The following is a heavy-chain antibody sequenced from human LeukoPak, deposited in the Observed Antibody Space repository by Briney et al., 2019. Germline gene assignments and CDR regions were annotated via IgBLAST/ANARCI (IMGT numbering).Heavy chain of an antibody. Sequence: PGGSLRLSCAASGFTFSSYWMSWVRQAPGKGLEWVANIKQDGSEKYYVDSVKGRFTISRDNAKNPLYLQMNSLRAEDTAVYYCARDLPGIAAAGDYMDVWGKGTTVTVSS. CDR3: ARDLPGIAAAGDYMDV. CDR1: GFTFSSYW. D-gene: IGHD6-13*01. J-gene: IGHJ6*03. CDR2: IKQDGSEK. V-gene: IGHV3-7*01.